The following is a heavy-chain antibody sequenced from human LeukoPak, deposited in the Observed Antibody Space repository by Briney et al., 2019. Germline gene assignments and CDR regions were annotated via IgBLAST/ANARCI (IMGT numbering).Heavy chain of an antibody. CDR3: ARVEQYNWNYYYYYYMDV. Sequence: SETLSLTCAVYGGSFSGYYWSWIRQPPGKGLEWIGEINHSGSTNYNPSLKSRVTISVDTSKDQFSLKLSSVTAADTAVYYCARVEQYNWNYYYYYYMDVWGKGTTVTVSS. D-gene: IGHD1-20*01. CDR1: GGSFSGYY. V-gene: IGHV4-34*01. CDR2: INHSGST. J-gene: IGHJ6*03.